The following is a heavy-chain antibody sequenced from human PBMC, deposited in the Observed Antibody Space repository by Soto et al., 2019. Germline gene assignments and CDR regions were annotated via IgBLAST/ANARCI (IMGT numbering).Heavy chain of an antibody. Sequence: SETLSLTCTVSGGSISSYYWSWIRQPPGKGLEWIGYIYYSGSTNYNPSLKSRVTISVDTSKNQFSLKLSSVTAADTAVYYCARQETDCSSTSCYDHYYYYMDVWGKGTTVTVSS. CDR2: IYYSGST. CDR3: ARQETDCSSTSCYDHYYYYMDV. D-gene: IGHD2-2*01. V-gene: IGHV4-59*08. J-gene: IGHJ6*03. CDR1: GGSISSYY.